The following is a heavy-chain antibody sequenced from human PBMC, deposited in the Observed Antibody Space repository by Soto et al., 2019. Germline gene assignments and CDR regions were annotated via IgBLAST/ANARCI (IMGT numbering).Heavy chain of an antibody. CDR3: TSSLGVVIIDDAFDF. CDR1: GFTFGDYA. J-gene: IGHJ3*01. CDR2: IRSKAYGGTT. V-gene: IGHV3-49*03. D-gene: IGHD3-3*01. Sequence: GGTLRLSCTASGFTFGDYAMSWFRQAPGKGLKWVGFIRSKAYGGTTEYAASVKGRFTISRDDSKSIAYLQMNSLKTEDTAVSYCTSSLGVVIIDDAFDFCGQGTMVTVSS.